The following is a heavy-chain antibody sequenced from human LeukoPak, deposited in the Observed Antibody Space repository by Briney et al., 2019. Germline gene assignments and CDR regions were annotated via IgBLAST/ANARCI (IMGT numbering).Heavy chain of an antibody. CDR2: INHGGST. CDR1: GGSFSGYY. CDR3: AKGAGPPWFDP. D-gene: IGHD6-19*01. Sequence: SETLSLTCAVYGGSFSGYYWSWIRQPPGKGLEWVGEINHGGSTNYNPSLKSRVTISVDTSRNQFSMNLNSVTAADTAVYYCAKGAGPPWFDPWGQGTLVTVSS. V-gene: IGHV4-34*01. J-gene: IGHJ5*02.